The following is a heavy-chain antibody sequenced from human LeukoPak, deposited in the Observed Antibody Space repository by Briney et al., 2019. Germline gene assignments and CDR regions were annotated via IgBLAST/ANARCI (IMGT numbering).Heavy chain of an antibody. CDR3: AKAGGVVVTAITPYYYYGMDV. CDR2: ISGSGGST. D-gene: IGHD2-21*02. J-gene: IGHJ6*02. Sequence: GGSLRLSCAASGFTLTSYAMSWLRQAPGKGLEWVSAISGSGGSTYYADSVKGRFTTSRDNSKNTLYLQMNSLRAEDTAVYYCAKAGGVVVTAITPYYYYGMDVWGQGTTVTVSS. CDR1: GFTLTSYA. V-gene: IGHV3-23*01.